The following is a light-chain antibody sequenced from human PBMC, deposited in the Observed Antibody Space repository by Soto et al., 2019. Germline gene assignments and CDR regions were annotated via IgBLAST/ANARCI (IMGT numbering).Light chain of an antibody. CDR3: CSYADTNTLI. V-gene: IGLV2-11*01. J-gene: IGLJ2*01. CDR1: SNDVGGHSH. Sequence: QSALTQPRSVSGSPGQSVTISCTGTSNDVGGHSHVSWYQQHPGKAPKVMIYDVTKRPSGVPDRFSGSKSGNTASLTISGLQAEDGAEYHCCSYADTNTLIFGGGTKLTVL. CDR2: DVT.